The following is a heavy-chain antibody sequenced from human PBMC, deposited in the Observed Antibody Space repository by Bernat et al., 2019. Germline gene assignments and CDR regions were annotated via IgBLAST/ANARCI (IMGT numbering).Heavy chain of an antibody. V-gene: IGHV4-34*01. CDR1: GGSFSGYY. CDR3: ARVWTDSNGWYQFDY. D-gene: IGHD6-19*01. Sequence: QVQLQQWGAGLLKPSETLSLTCAVYGGSFSGYYWSWIRQPPGKGLEWIGEINHSGSTNYNPSLKSRVTISVDTSKNQFSLKLSSVTAADTAVYYCARVWTDSNGWYQFDYWGQGAPVIVSS. CDR2: INHSGST. J-gene: IGHJ4*02.